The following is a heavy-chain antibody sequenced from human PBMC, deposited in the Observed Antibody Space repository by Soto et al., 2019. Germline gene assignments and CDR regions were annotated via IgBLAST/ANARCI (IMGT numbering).Heavy chain of an antibody. Sequence: GGSLRLSCAASGFTFSSYGMHWVRQAPGKGLEWVAVIWYDGSNKYYADSVKGRFTISRDNSKNTLYLQMNSLRAEDTAVYYCARDGRLGYCSSTSCYAPPDYWGQGTLVTVSS. CDR3: ARDGRLGYCSSTSCYAPPDY. CDR1: GFTFSSYG. CDR2: IWYDGSNK. J-gene: IGHJ4*02. V-gene: IGHV3-33*01. D-gene: IGHD2-2*01.